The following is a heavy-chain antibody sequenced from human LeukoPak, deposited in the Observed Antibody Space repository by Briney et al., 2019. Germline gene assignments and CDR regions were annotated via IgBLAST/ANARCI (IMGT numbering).Heavy chain of an antibody. CDR1: GGSISSYY. CDR3: ARLGEVSSSWDQYGMDV. CDR2: IYYSGST. J-gene: IGHJ6*02. D-gene: IGHD6-13*01. V-gene: IGHV4-59*08. Sequence: SETLSLTCTVSGGSISSYYWSWIRQPPGKGLEWIGYIYYSGSTNYSPSLKSRVTISEDTSKKKFSLKVSSVTAADTAVYYCARLGEVSSSWDQYGMDVWGQGTTVTVSS.